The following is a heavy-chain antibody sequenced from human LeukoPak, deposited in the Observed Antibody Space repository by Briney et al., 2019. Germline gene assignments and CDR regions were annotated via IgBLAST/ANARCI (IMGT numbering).Heavy chain of an antibody. Sequence: SQTLSLTCTVSGGSISSGGYYWSWIRQHPGTGLEWIGYIYYSGSTHYNTSLKSRVTISVDTSKNQFSLKLSSVTAADTAVYYCARDMTDWWFDPWGQGTLVTVSS. D-gene: IGHD3-9*01. CDR1: GGSISSGGYY. CDR3: ARDMTDWWFDP. CDR2: IYYSGST. V-gene: IGHV4-31*03. J-gene: IGHJ5*02.